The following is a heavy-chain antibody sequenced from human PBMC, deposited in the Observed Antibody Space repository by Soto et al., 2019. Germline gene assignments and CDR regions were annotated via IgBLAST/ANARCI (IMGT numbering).Heavy chain of an antibody. V-gene: IGHV1-3*01. D-gene: IGHD6-19*01. CDR3: ARIPVSGGMDV. J-gene: IGHJ6*02. CDR2: INAGNGHT. Sequence: QVQLVQSGAEVKKPGASVKVSCKASGYTFTSYAMHWVRQAPVQRLEWMGWINAGNGHTKYSQKFQGRVTSTRDTSASTASLELGSLRSEDTAVYYFARIPVSGGMDVLGQGTTVTVS. CDR1: GYTFTSYA.